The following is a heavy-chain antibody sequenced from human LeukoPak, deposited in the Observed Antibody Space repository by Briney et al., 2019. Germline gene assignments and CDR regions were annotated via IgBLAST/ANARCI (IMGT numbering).Heavy chain of an antibody. CDR2: IYYSGST. CDR1: GGSISSSSYY. D-gene: IGHD5-24*01. J-gene: IGHJ4*02. CDR3: ARVEMATIFFDY. V-gene: IGHV4-39*07. Sequence: SETLSLTCTVSGGSISSSSYYWGWIRQPPGKGLEWIGSIYYSGSTYYNPSLKSRVTISVDRSKNQFSLKLSSVTAADTAVYYCARVEMATIFFDYWGQGTLVTVSS.